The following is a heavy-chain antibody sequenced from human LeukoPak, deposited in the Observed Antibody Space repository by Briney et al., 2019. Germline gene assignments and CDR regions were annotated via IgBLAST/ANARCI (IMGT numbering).Heavy chain of an antibody. J-gene: IGHJ4*02. D-gene: IGHD6-13*01. CDR1: GGSISNFY. CDR3: ARETTGAGTARPFDY. V-gene: IGHV4-4*07. Sequence: KPSETLSLTCTVSGGSISNFYWSWIRQPAGKTLEWIGRIYTSGSTNYSPPLKSRVTMSVDTSKNQFSLKLSSVTAADTAVYFCARETTGAGTARPFDYWGQGTLVTVSS. CDR2: IYTSGST.